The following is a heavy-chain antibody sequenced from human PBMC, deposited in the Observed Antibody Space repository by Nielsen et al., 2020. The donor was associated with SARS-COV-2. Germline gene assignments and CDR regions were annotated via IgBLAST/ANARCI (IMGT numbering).Heavy chain of an antibody. CDR1: GFTFSSYG. CDR2: ISYDGSNK. V-gene: IGHV3-33*05. CDR3: ATHRYYYDSSWTFDY. D-gene: IGHD3-22*01. Sequence: GRSLRLSCAASGFTFSSYGMHWVRQAPGKGLEWVAAISYDGSNKYHAHSVKGRFTISRDNAKNSLYLQMNSLRAEDTAVYYCATHRYYYDSSWTFDYWGQGTLVTVSS. J-gene: IGHJ4*02.